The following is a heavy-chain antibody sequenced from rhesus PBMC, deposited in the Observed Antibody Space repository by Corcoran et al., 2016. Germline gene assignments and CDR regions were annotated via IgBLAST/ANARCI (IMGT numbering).Heavy chain of an antibody. CDR3: ARTVTTFFYGLDS. V-gene: IGHV4-65*01. CDR2: ISGSSGST. D-gene: IGHD4-23*01. Sequence: QVQLQESGPGLVKPSETLSLTCAVSGGSISSRNWWSWIRQPPGKGLEWIGYISGSSGSTYYNPSLKSRVTISIDTSKNQFSLKLSSVTAADTAVYYCARTVTTFFYGLDSWGQGVVVTVSS. CDR1: GGSISSRNW. J-gene: IGHJ6*01.